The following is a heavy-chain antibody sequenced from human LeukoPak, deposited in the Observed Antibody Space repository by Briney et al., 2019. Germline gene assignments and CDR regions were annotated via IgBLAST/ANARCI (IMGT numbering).Heavy chain of an antibody. CDR2: ISYSGST. J-gene: IGHJ4*02. CDR1: GGSISSGTYY. V-gene: IGHV4-39*01. CDR3: ARRGTTVVVDY. Sequence: PSETLSLTCTVSGGSISSGTYYWNWIRQPPGKGLEWIGSISYSGSTNYNPSLKSRVTMSVETSKNQFSLNLTSVTAADTAVYYCARRGTTVVVDYWGQGTLVIVSP. D-gene: IGHD1-7*01.